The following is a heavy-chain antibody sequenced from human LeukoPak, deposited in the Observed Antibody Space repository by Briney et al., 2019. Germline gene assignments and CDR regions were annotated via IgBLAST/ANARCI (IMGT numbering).Heavy chain of an antibody. V-gene: IGHV3-13*01. CDR3: IPPAAGLRRTISTEYFQR. Sequence: QPGGSLSPSCAASGFTFSSYDMHWVRQPTGKALVWVSTIGTIGDTFYLRSVKGRFTISRDNANKSLYLRMSSLRVEDTAIYYCIPPAAGLRRTISTEYFQRWGQGALVTVSS. CDR2: IGTIGDT. J-gene: IGHJ1*01. D-gene: IGHD6-13*01. CDR1: GFTFSSYD.